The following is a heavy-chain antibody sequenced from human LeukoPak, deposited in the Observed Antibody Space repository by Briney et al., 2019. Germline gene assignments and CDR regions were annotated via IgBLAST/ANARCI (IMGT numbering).Heavy chain of an antibody. Sequence: GGSLRLSCAASAFTFDDYAMHWVRQAPGKGLEWVSGISWNSGSIGYADSVKGRFTISRDNAKNSLYLQMNSLRAEDMALYYCAKGEYQLLHDAFDIWGQGTMVTVSS. D-gene: IGHD2-2*01. CDR2: ISWNSGSI. J-gene: IGHJ3*02. CDR3: AKGEYQLLHDAFDI. V-gene: IGHV3-9*03. CDR1: AFTFDDYA.